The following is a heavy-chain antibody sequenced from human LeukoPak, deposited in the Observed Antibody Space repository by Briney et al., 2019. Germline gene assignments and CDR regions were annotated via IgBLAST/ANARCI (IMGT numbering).Heavy chain of an antibody. Sequence: QAGGSLRLSCAASGFTFSSYGMHSVRQAPGKGLEWVAVIWYDGSNKNYADSVKGRITISRDNSKNTLYLQMNSLRAEDTAVYYCAKDGYSSSSGFDYWGQGTLVTVSS. CDR2: IWYDGSNK. D-gene: IGHD6-6*01. V-gene: IGHV3-33*06. CDR3: AKDGYSSSSGFDY. CDR1: GFTFSSYG. J-gene: IGHJ4*02.